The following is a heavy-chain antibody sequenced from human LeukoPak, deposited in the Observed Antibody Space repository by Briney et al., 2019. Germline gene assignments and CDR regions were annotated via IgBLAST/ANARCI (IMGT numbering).Heavy chain of an antibody. CDR3: ARTYYYDSSGPVTDY. V-gene: IGHV1-2*02. CDR2: INPNSGGT. CDR1: GYTFTGYY. J-gene: IGHJ4*02. D-gene: IGHD3-22*01. Sequence: ASAKVSCKASGYTFTGYYMHWVRQAPGQGLEWMGWINPNSGGTNYAQKFQGRVTMTRDTSISTAYMELSRLRSDDTAVYYCARTYYYDSSGPVTDYWGQGTLVTVSS.